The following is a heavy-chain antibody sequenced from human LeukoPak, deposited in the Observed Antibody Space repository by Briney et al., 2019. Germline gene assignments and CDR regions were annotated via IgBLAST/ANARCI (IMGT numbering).Heavy chain of an antibody. Sequence: SETLSLTCTVSDGSISNSSFYWGWIRQPPGKGLEWIGNIYYSGNTYYNSSLKSRVTISVDTSKNQFSLKLSSVTAADTAVYYCARGKGVGATMYYFDYWGQGTLVTVSS. CDR3: ARGKGVGATMYYFDY. V-gene: IGHV4-39*01. CDR2: IYYSGNT. D-gene: IGHD1-26*01. CDR1: DGSISNSSFY. J-gene: IGHJ4*02.